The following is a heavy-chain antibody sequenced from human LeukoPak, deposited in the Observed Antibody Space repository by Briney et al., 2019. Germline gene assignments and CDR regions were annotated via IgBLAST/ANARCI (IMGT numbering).Heavy chain of an antibody. Sequence: SGGSLRLSCAASEFTFSDYYMSWIRQAPGKGLEWVSYISSSGSTIYYADSVKGRFTISRDNAKNSLYLQMNSLRAEDTAVYYCARKKENGWELRPHWYFDLWGRGTLVTVSS. CDR3: ARKKENGWELRPHWYFDL. J-gene: IGHJ2*01. CDR1: EFTFSDYY. V-gene: IGHV3-11*04. D-gene: IGHD1-26*01. CDR2: ISSSGSTI.